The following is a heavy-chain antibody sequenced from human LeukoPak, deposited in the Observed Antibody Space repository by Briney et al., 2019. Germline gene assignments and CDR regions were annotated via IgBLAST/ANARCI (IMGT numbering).Heavy chain of an antibody. V-gene: IGHV3-48*03. Sequence: GGSLRLSCAASGFTFSSYEMNWVRQAPGKGPEWVSYISSSGSTIYYADSVKGRFTISRDNAKNSLYLQMNSLRAEDTAVYYCARDLPERRYYFDYWGQGTLVTVSS. D-gene: IGHD1-1*01. CDR3: ARDLPERRYYFDY. CDR1: GFTFSSYE. CDR2: ISSSGSTI. J-gene: IGHJ4*02.